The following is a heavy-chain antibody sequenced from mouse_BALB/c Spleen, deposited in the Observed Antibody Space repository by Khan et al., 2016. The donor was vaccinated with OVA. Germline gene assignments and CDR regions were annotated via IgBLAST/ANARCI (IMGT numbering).Heavy chain of an antibody. V-gene: IGHV1S135*01. CDR2: IDPFNGGT. J-gene: IGHJ4*01. CDR1: AYSFTTYY. Sequence: VQLQQSGPELMKPGASVKISCKASAYSFTTYYMHWVKQSHGKSLEWIGCIDPFNGGTTYNQKFKGKATLTVDKSSSTAYMHLSTLTSEYSAVYYCARRTLDYWGQGTSVTVSS. CDR3: ARRTLDY.